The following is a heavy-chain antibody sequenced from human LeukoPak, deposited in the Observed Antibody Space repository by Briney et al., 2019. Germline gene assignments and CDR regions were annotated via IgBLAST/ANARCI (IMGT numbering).Heavy chain of an antibody. D-gene: IGHD3-3*01. V-gene: IGHV3-9*01. Sequence: GGSLRLSCAASGFTFDDYAMHWVRQAPGKGLEWVSGISWNSGSIGYADSVKGRFTISRDNAKNSLYLQMNSLRAEDTAVYYCAREGDYDFWSGYSAHFDYWGQGTLVTVSS. CDR2: ISWNSGSI. J-gene: IGHJ4*02. CDR1: GFTFDDYA. CDR3: AREGDYDFWSGYSAHFDY.